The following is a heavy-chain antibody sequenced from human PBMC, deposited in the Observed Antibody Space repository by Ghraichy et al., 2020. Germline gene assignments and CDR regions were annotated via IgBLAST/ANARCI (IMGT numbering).Heavy chain of an antibody. CDR3: VKESYGGISYYYYGMDV. D-gene: IGHD4-23*01. CDR2: ISSNGGST. CDR1: GFTFSSYA. V-gene: IGHV3-64D*06. J-gene: IGHJ6*02. Sequence: GESLRLSCSASGFTFSSYAMHWVRQAPGKGLEYVSAISSNGGSTYYADSVKGRFTISRDNSKNTLYLQMSSLRAEETAVYYCVKESYGGISYYYYGMDVWGQGTTVTVSS.